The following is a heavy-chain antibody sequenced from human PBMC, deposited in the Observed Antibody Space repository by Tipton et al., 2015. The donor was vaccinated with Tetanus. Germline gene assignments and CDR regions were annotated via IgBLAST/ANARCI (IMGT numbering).Heavy chain of an antibody. D-gene: IGHD5-24*01. CDR1: GGSISSGTYY. V-gene: IGHV4-39*07. CDR3: ARDRGFTTYNYFDP. Sequence: TLSLTCTVSGGSISSGTYYWGWIRQSPGRGLEWIGSIYNYNGNTYYTPSLESRATISLDTSKNQFSLNLRSVTAADTAVYYCARDRGFTTYNYFDPWGQGTLVTVSS. CDR2: IYNYNGNT. J-gene: IGHJ5*02.